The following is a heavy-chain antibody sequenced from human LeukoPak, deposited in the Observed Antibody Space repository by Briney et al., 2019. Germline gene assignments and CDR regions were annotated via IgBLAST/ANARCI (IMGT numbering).Heavy chain of an antibody. V-gene: IGHV3-74*01. D-gene: IGHD3-22*01. Sequence: GGSLRLSCGASGFTFSSYWMHWVRQAPGKGLVWISRINSDGSTTSYADSVKGRFTISRDNAKNTLYLQMNSLRAEDTAVYYCAKPRAEWLLLRSAFDIWGQGTMVTVSS. CDR2: INSDGSTT. CDR3: AKPRAEWLLLRSAFDI. CDR1: GFTFSSYW. J-gene: IGHJ3*02.